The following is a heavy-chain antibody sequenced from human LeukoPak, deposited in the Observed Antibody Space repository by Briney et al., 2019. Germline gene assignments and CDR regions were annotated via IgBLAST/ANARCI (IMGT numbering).Heavy chain of an antibody. CDR1: GFTFRNFA. Sequence: GGSLRLSCAASGFTFRNFAMSWVRQAPGKGLEWVSVIFSGGGTYYADSVKGRFTISRDNFKNTLYLQMNSLRAEDTAVYYCARGGSTRIYYFDYWGQGTLVTVSS. CDR3: ARGGSTRIYYFDY. CDR2: IFSGGGT. V-gene: IGHV3-53*01. J-gene: IGHJ4*02.